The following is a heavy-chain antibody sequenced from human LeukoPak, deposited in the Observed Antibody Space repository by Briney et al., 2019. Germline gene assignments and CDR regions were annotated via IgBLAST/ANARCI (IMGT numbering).Heavy chain of an antibody. Sequence: ASVKVSCKASGYTFTGYYMHWVRQAPGQGLEWMGWINPNSGGTNYAQKFQGRVTMTRDTSISTAYMELSRLRSDDTAVYYCARGYDILTGTYYFDYWGQGTLVTVSS. J-gene: IGHJ4*02. V-gene: IGHV1-2*02. CDR2: INPNSGGT. D-gene: IGHD3-9*01. CDR3: ARGYDILTGTYYFDY. CDR1: GYTFTGYY.